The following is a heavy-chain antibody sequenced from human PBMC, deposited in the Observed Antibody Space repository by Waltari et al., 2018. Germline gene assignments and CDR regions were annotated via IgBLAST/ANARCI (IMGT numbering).Heavy chain of an antibody. V-gene: IGHV4-38-2*01. Sequence: QVQLQESGPGLVKPSETLSLTCAVSGYSISSGYYWGWIRQPPGKGLEWIGSIYHSGSTYYNPSLKSRVTISVDTSKNQFSLKLSSVTAADTAVYYCARGTGGYFDYWGQGTLVTVSS. D-gene: IGHD1-1*01. CDR1: GYSISSGYY. CDR2: IYHSGST. CDR3: ARGTGGYFDY. J-gene: IGHJ4*02.